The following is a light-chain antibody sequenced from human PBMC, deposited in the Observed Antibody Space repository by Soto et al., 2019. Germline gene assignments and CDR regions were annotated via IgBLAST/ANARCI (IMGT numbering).Light chain of an antibody. CDR3: SAGDDSLSGPV. J-gene: IGLJ3*02. Sequence: QSVLTQPPSASGTPGQRVTISCSGSSSNIGSNYVYWYRQLPGTAPNVLIYRNDERPSGVPDRFSGSKSGSSASLAISGLRSEDEADYYCSAGDDSLSGPVFGRGTKLTVL. V-gene: IGLV1-47*01. CDR2: RND. CDR1: SSNIGSNY.